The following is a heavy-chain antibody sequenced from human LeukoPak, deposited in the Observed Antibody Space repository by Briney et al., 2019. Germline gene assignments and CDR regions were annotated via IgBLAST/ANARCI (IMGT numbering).Heavy chain of an antibody. D-gene: IGHD1-1*01. CDR3: ARDWNRSY. J-gene: IGHJ4*02. Sequence: SETLSLTYSVSGGSISSCTYSWGWIRQPPGKGLEWIGSFSCSGSTYYNPSLKSRVTISVDTSKSQFSLYMDSVTAADTAVYYCARDWNRSYWGQGTLVTVSS. CDR1: GGSISSCTYS. V-gene: IGHV4-39*07. CDR2: FSCSGST.